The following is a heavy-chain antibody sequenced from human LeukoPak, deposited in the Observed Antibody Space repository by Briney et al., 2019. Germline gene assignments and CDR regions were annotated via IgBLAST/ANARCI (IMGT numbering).Heavy chain of an antibody. CDR3: ARGYGGNSDY. D-gene: IGHD4-23*01. V-gene: IGHV1-2*02. Sequence: ASVKVSCKXSGYTFTGYYMHWVRQAPGQGLEWMGWINPNSGGTNYAQKFQGRVTMTRDTSISTAYMELSSLRSEDTAVYYCARGYGGNSDYWGQGTLVTVSS. J-gene: IGHJ4*02. CDR2: INPNSGGT. CDR1: GYTFTGYY.